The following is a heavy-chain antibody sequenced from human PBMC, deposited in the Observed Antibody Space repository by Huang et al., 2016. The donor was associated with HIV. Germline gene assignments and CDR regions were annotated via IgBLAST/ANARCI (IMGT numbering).Heavy chain of an antibody. CDR3: AAQWELRGGVDF. CDR2: IYSDDST. CDR1: GFTVSSNY. Sequence: EVQLVESGGGLIQPGGSLRLSCAASGFTVSSNYMSWVRQAQGKGLEGVSVIYSDDSTYFADSVKGRFTISRYNSKNTLYLQMNSLRAEDTAVYYCAAQWELRGGVDFWGQGTLVTVSS. V-gene: IGHV3-53*01. D-gene: IGHD1-26*01. J-gene: IGHJ4*02.